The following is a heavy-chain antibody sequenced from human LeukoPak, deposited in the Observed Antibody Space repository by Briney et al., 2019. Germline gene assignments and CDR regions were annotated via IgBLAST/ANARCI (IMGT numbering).Heavy chain of an antibody. CDR2: INPNSDGT. V-gene: IGHV1-2*06. CDR3: ARAGGNSGGDAFDI. Sequence: ASVKVSCKASGYTFTGYYMHWVRQAPGQGLEWMGRINPNSDGTNYAQKFQGRVTMTRDMSISTAYMELSRLRSDDTAVYYCARAGGNSGGDAFDIWGQGTMVTVSS. J-gene: IGHJ3*02. D-gene: IGHD4-23*01. CDR1: GYTFTGYY.